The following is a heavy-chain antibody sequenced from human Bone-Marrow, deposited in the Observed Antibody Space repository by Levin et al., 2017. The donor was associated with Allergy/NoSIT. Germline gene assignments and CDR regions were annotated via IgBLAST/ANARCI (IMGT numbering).Heavy chain of an antibody. V-gene: IGHV3-66*01. D-gene: IGHD6-13*01. J-gene: IGHJ4*02. CDR1: GFTVGTHF. CDR2: LDAGGAT. CDR3: VRGYSSYWYVPPHYYFDH. Sequence: GESLKISCAASGFTVGTHFMAWVRQTPGKGLKWVSVLDAGGATFYAGSVRGRFSISRDISKNTVFLQMNSLRIDDTALYYCVRGYSSYWYVPPHYYFDHWGQGTLVTVSS.